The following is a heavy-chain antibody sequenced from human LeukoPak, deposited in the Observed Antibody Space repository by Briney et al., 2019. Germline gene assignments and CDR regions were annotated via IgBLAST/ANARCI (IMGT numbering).Heavy chain of an antibody. D-gene: IGHD3-16*01. CDR3: ARGGSYGDY. J-gene: IGHJ4*02. CDR1: GFTFTRYW. V-gene: IGHV3-74*01. CDR2: VNPDGSST. Sequence: GGSLRLSCAASGFTFTRYWMHWVGQAPGKGLVWVSRVNPDGSSTIYGDSVKGRFTSSRDNAKNTLYLQMNSLRAEDTAVYYCARGGSYGDYWGQGILVTVSS.